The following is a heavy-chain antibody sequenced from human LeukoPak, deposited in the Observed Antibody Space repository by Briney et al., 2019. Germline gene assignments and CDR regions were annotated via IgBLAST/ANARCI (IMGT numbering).Heavy chain of an antibody. V-gene: IGHV1-69*13. Sequence: ASVKASCKVSGGTFSSYAISWVRQAPGQGLEWMGGIIPIFGTANYAQKFQGRVTITADESTSTAYMELSSLRSEDTAVYYCAESLYYYDSSGQYFDYWGQGTLVTVSS. J-gene: IGHJ4*02. CDR1: GGTFSSYA. D-gene: IGHD3-22*01. CDR3: AESLYYYDSSGQYFDY. CDR2: IIPIFGTA.